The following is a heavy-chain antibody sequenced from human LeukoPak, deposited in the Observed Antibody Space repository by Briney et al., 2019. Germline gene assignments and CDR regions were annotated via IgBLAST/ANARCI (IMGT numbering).Heavy chain of an antibody. D-gene: IGHD6-13*01. CDR1: GFTVSSNY. Sequence: GSLRLSCAASGFTVSSNYMNWVRQAPGKGLEWVSVIYSGGSTYYADSVKGRFTISRDNSKNTLWLQMNSLRAEDTAAYYCARLLAAAGTLDYWGQGTLVTVSS. V-gene: IGHV3-66*01. CDR3: ARLLAAAGTLDY. J-gene: IGHJ4*02. CDR2: IYSGGST.